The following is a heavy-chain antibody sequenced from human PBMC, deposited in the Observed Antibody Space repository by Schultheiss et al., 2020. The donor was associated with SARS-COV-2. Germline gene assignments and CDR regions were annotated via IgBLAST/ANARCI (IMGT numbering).Heavy chain of an antibody. CDR2: IIPIFGTA. V-gene: IGHV1-69*01. D-gene: IGHD3-3*01. CDR3: ARDRYDFWSGYVSYWYFDL. CDR1: GGTFSSYA. Sequence: KISCKGSGGTFSSYAISWVRQAPGQGLEWMGGIIPIFGTANYAQKFQGRVTITADESTSTAYMELSSLRSDDTAVYYCARDRYDFWSGYVSYWYFDLWGRGTLVTVSS. J-gene: IGHJ2*01.